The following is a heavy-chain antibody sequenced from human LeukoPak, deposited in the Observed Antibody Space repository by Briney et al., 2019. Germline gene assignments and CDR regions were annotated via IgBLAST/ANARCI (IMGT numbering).Heavy chain of an antibody. D-gene: IGHD6-13*01. CDR2: INHSGST. V-gene: IGHV4-34*01. CDR1: GGSFSGYY. Sequence: KSSETLSLTCAVYGGSFSGYYWSWIRQPPGKGLEWIGEINHSGSTNYNPSLKSRVTISVDTSKNQFSLKLSSVTAADTAVYYCASVAAATYFNDYWGQGTLVTVS. CDR3: ASVAAATYFNDY. J-gene: IGHJ4*02.